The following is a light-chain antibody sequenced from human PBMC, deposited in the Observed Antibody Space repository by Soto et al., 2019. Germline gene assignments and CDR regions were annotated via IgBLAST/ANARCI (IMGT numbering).Light chain of an antibody. CDR1: SGDVGGYHY. J-gene: IGLJ1*01. CDR3: SSYPAGGTI. CDR2: EVS. Sequence: QSVLTQPASVPGSPGQSITISCTGTSGDVGGYHYVSWYQQLPGKAPKLMISEVSNRPSGVSNRFSGSKSGNTASLTISGLQAGDEADYYCSSYPAGGTIFGTGTKVTVL. V-gene: IGLV2-14*01.